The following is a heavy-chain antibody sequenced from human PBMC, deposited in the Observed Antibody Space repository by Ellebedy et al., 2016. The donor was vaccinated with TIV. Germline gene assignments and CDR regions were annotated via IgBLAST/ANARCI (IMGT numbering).Heavy chain of an antibody. CDR3: AKGLSAAMTFDY. CDR1: GFTFADYA. D-gene: IGHD2-2*01. J-gene: IGHJ4*02. CDR2: ISWNSGSI. Sequence: GGSLRLSXAASGFTFADYAMHWVRQAPGKGLEWVSGISWNSGSIGYADSVKGRFTISRDNAKNSLYLQMNSLRAEDTALYYCAKGLSAAMTFDYWGQGTLVTVSS. V-gene: IGHV3-9*01.